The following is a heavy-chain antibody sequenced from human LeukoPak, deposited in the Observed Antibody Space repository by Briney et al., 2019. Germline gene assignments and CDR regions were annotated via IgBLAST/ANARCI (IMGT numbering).Heavy chain of an antibody. CDR3: ASASLDYYGSGSSLYYGMDV. Sequence: GESLRISCKGSGYSFTSYWISWVRQMPGKGLEWMGRIDPSDPYTNYSPSFQGHVTISADKSISTAYLQWSSLKASDTAMYYCASASLDYYGSGSSLYYGMDVWGKGTTVTVSS. CDR1: GYSFTSYW. J-gene: IGHJ6*04. V-gene: IGHV5-10-1*01. CDR2: IDPSDPYT. D-gene: IGHD3-10*01.